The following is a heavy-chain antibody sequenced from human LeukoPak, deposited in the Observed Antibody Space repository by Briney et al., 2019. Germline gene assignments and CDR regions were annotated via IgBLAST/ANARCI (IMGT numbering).Heavy chain of an antibody. V-gene: IGHV4-4*07. J-gene: IGHJ4*02. D-gene: IGHD2-15*01. CDR1: GGSISSYY. Sequence: PSETLSLTCTVSGGSISSYYWSWIRQPAGKGLEWIGRIYTSGSTNYNPSLKSRATMSVDTSKNQFSLKLSSVTAADTAVYYCASVIPEYCSGGSCYGESDYWGQGTLVTVSS. CDR3: ASVIPEYCSGGSCYGESDY. CDR2: IYTSGST.